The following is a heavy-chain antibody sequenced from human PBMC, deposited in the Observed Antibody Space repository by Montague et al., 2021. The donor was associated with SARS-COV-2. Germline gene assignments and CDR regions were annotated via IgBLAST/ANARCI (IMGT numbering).Heavy chain of an antibody. J-gene: IGHJ4*02. Sequence: CAISGDSVVGHRRSWEENRSELQSHLDCVCRTLFENKKNYDYAVSVKSRMTISTDTSKNQFSLQLSSVTPEDRAVYYCSRDPRYSLSWSFEYWGQGTLVTVSS. D-gene: IGHD6-13*01. V-gene: IGHV6-1*01. CDR1: GDSVVGHRRS. CDR3: SRDPRYSLSWSFEY. CDR2: TLFENKKNY.